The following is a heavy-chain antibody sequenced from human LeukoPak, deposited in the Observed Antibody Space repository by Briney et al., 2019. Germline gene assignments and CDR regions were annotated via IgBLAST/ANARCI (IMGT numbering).Heavy chain of an antibody. J-gene: IGHJ2*01. D-gene: IGHD4-17*01. CDR3: ARPSTVTSNWYFDL. CDR2: INHSGST. CDR1: GVSFRGYY. Sequence: SETLSLTCAVYGVSFRGYYWRWIRQPPGKGLEWIGEINHSGSTNYNPSLKSRVTISVDTTKNQFSLKLSSVTAADTAVYYCARPSTVTSNWYFDLWGRGTLATVSS. V-gene: IGHV4-34*01.